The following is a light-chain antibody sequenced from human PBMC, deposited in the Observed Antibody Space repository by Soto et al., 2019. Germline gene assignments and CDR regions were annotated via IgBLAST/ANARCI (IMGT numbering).Light chain of an antibody. J-gene: IGKJ4*01. CDR1: QSISSY. Sequence: DIQMTQSPSSLSASVGDRVTITCRASQSISSYLNWYQQKPGKAPKLLIYAASSLQSGVPSRFNGSGSGTDFTLTISSLQPEDFATYYCQQSYSTPPGFGGGTKVEIK. CDR2: AAS. CDR3: QQSYSTPPG. V-gene: IGKV1-39*01.